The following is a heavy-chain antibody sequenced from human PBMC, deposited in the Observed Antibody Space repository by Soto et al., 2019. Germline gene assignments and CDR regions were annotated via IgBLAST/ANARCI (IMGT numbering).Heavy chain of an antibody. J-gene: IGHJ5*02. Sequence: PAETLSLTCAVYGGSFSGYYWSWIRQPPGKGLEWIGEINHSGSTNYNPSLKSRVTISVDTSKNQFSLKLSSVTAADTAVYYCASPQGWYSPRLGDWFDPWGQGTLVTVSS. CDR2: INHSGST. D-gene: IGHD6-19*01. V-gene: IGHV4-34*01. CDR3: ASPQGWYSPRLGDWFDP. CDR1: GGSFSGYY.